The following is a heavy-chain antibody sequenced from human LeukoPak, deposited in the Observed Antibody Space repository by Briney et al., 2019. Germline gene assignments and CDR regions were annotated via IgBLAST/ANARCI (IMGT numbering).Heavy chain of an antibody. CDR2: IKQDGSEK. V-gene: IGHV3-7*01. Sequence: GGSLRLSCAASGFKFSSNWMSWVRQAPGKGLEWVANIKQDGSEKYYVDSAKGRFTISRDNAKNSLYLQMNSLRAEDTAVYYCARDGPSVTPYYWGQGTLVTVSS. CDR3: ARDGPSVTPYY. J-gene: IGHJ4*02. CDR1: GFKFSSNW. D-gene: IGHD4-17*01.